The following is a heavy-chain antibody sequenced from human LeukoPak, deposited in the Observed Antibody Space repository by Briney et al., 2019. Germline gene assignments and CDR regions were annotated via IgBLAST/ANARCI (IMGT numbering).Heavy chain of an antibody. CDR2: IFGTTI. CDR1: GFSFSDYY. J-gene: IGHJ4*02. Sequence: PGGSLRLSCTASGFSFSDYYMSWIRQTPGKGPEWVSYIFGTTISYADSVKGRFTISRDNAKNSLYLQMNSLRAEDTAVYYCARGSFDYWGQGTLVTVSS. V-gene: IGHV3-11*04. CDR3: ARGSFDY.